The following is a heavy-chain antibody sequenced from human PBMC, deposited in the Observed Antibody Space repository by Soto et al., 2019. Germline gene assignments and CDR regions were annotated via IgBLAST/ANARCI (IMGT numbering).Heavy chain of an antibody. CDR3: AKESEAAAGFFDY. V-gene: IGHV3-30*18. J-gene: IGHJ4*02. D-gene: IGHD6-13*01. CDR1: GFTFSSYG. CDR2: ISYDGSNK. Sequence: GGSLRLSCAASGFTFSSYGMHWVRQAPGKGLEWVAVISYDGSNKYYADSVKGRFTISRDNSKNTLYLQMNSLRAEDTAVYYCAKESEAAAGFFDYWGQGTLVNVSS.